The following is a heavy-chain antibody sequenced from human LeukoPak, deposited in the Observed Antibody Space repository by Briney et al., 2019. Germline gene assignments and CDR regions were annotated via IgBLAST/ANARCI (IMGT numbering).Heavy chain of an antibody. CDR2: IIPIFGTA. V-gene: IGHV1-69*13. CDR3: ARDPVNYGDYEGGHVDP. J-gene: IGHJ5*02. Sequence: GASVKVSCKASGGTFNSYAISWVRQAPGQGLEWMGGIIPIFGTANYAQKFQGRVTITADESTSTAYMELSSLRSEDTAVYYCARDPVNYGDYEGGHVDPWGQGTLVTVSS. CDR1: GGTFNSYA. D-gene: IGHD4-17*01.